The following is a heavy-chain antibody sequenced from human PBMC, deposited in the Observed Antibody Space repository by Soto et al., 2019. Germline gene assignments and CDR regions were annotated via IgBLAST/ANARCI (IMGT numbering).Heavy chain of an antibody. V-gene: IGHV3-48*02. CDR1: GFTFSSYS. J-gene: IGHJ6*02. CDR3: ARDRPAIHYYYYGMDV. D-gene: IGHD2-2*02. CDR2: ISSSRSTI. Sequence: EVQLVESGGGLVQPGGSLRLSCAASGFTFSSYSMNWVRQSPGKGLEWVSYISSSRSTIYYADSVKGRFTISRDNAKNSLYLQMNSLRDEDTAVYYCARDRPAIHYYYYGMDVWGQGTTVTVSS.